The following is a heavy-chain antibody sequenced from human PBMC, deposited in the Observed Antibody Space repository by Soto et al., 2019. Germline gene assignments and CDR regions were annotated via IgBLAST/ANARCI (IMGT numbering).Heavy chain of an antibody. CDR2: IYYSGST. CDR3: ARFLRAMTTVTTSRFDP. D-gene: IGHD4-4*01. Sequence: PSETLSLTCTVSGGSISSYNWSWIRQPPGKGLEWIGYIYYSGSTNYNPSLKSRVTISVDTSKNQFSLKLSSVTAADTAVYYCARFLRAMTTVTTSRFDPWGQGTLVTVSS. J-gene: IGHJ5*02. V-gene: IGHV4-59*08. CDR1: GGSISSYN.